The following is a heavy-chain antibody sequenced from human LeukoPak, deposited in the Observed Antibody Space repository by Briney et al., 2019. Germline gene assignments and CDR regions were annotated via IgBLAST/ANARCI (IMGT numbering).Heavy chain of an antibody. CDR1: GDSLNTYY. J-gene: IGHJ5*02. CDR2: VSSSGTS. Sequence: SETLSLTCTLSGDSLNTYYWTWIRQTPGKELDWIGFVSSSGTSNYNPSLKSRVSISINTSKNQFSLALTSVTPADTAVYYCARVVRGVVSSNWFDHWGQGTLVSVSS. D-gene: IGHD2-21*01. CDR3: ARVVRGVVSSNWFDH. V-gene: IGHV4-59*01.